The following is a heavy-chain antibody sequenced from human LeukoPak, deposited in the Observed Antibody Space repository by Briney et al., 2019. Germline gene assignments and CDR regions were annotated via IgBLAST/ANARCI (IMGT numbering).Heavy chain of an antibody. CDR3: AKGYQGYYYDSSGQIDY. D-gene: IGHD3-22*01. Sequence: GGSLRLSCAASGFTFSSYGMHWVRQAPGKGLEWVAFIRYDGSNKYYADSAKGRFTITRDNSKNTLNLQMNSRRAEDTAVYYCAKGYQGYYYDSSGQIDYWGQGTLVTVSS. J-gene: IGHJ4*02. CDR2: IRYDGSNK. V-gene: IGHV3-30*02. CDR1: GFTFSSYG.